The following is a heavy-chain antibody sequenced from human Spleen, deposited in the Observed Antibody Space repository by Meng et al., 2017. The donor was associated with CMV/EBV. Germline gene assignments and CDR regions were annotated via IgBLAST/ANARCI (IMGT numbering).Heavy chain of an antibody. J-gene: IGHJ4*02. D-gene: IGHD6-19*01. V-gene: IGHV4-39*07. CDR2: IYYSGST. Sequence: GSLRLSCTVSGGSISSSSYYWGWIRQPPGKGLEWIGSIYYSGSTYYNPSLKSRVTISVDTSKNQFSLKLSSVTAADTAVYYCARDRVAGTGYFDYWGQGTLVTVSS. CDR1: GGSISSSSYY. CDR3: ARDRVAGTGYFDY.